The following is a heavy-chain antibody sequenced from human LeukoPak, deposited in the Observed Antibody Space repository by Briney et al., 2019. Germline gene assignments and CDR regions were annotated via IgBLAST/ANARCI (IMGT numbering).Heavy chain of an antibody. V-gene: IGHV3-53*01. Sequence: QPGGTLRLSCAASGFTVSSSYMIWVRQAPGKGLEWVSVIYSGGYTYYADSVKGRFTISRDHSKNTLYLQMDSLRAEDTAVYYCARENGYKVFDYWGQGTLVTVSS. CDR1: GFTVSSSY. J-gene: IGHJ4*02. CDR3: ARENGYKVFDY. CDR2: IYSGGYT. D-gene: IGHD5-24*01.